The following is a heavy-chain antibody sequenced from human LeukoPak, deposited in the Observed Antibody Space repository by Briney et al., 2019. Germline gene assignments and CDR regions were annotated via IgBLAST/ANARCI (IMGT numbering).Heavy chain of an antibody. Sequence: GGSLRLSCAASGFTFSSYAMSWVRQAPGKGLEWVAFIWYDGSNKYYADSVKGRFTISRDNSKNTLYLRMNSLGAEDTAVYYCARAGIWCSSTSCPYYFDYWGQGTLVTVSS. V-gene: IGHV3-33*08. D-gene: IGHD2-2*01. CDR2: IWYDGSNK. J-gene: IGHJ4*02. CDR1: GFTFSSYA. CDR3: ARAGIWCSSTSCPYYFDY.